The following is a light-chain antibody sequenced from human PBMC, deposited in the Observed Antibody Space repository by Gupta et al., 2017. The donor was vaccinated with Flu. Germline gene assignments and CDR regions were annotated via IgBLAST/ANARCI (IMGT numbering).Light chain of an antibody. Sequence: QSALTQPASVSGSPGQSVTISCTGSSSDVGFYNYVSWYQQCPGKAPKLLLYEVSRRPPGVSTRFSGSKSGNTASLTISGLLPEDEADYFCTSYAGSDTSVFGTGTRVSVL. V-gene: IGLV2-14*01. J-gene: IGLJ1*01. CDR3: TSYAGSDTSV. CDR2: EVS. CDR1: SSDVGFYNY.